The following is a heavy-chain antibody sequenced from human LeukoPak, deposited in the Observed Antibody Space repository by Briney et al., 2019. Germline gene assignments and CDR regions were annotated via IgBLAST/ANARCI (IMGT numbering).Heavy chain of an antibody. CDR2: INPNSGGT. V-gene: IGHV1-2*02. CDR1: GYTFTGYY. J-gene: IGHJ5*02. CDR3: ARVGMGYCSGGSCYRFDP. D-gene: IGHD2-15*01. Sequence: ASVKVSCKASGYTFTGYYMHWVRQAPGQGLEWMGWINPNSGGTNYAQKFQGRVTMTRDTSISTAYMELSRLRSDDTAVYYCARVGMGYCSGGSCYRFDPWGQGTLVTVSS.